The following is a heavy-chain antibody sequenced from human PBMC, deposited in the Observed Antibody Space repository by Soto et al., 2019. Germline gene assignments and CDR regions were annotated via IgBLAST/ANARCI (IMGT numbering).Heavy chain of an antibody. CDR2: IYYSGST. Sequence: PSETLSLTCTVSGGSISSYYWSWIRQPPGKGLEWIGYIYYSGSTNYNPSLKSRVTISVDTSKNQFSLKLSSVTAADTAVYYCARTTYYYDSSGYWTHDAFDIWGQGTMVTVS. CDR3: ARTTYYYDSSGYWTHDAFDI. CDR1: GGSISSYY. V-gene: IGHV4-59*08. D-gene: IGHD3-22*01. J-gene: IGHJ3*02.